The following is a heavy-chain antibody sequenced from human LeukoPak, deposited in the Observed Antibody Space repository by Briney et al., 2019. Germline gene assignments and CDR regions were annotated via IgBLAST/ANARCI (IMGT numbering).Heavy chain of an antibody. V-gene: IGHV4-4*07. CDR2: IYTSGTT. D-gene: IGHD2-21*01. CDR1: GGSISSYF. Sequence: SETLSLTCTVSGGSISSYFYNWIRQPAGKGLEWIGRIYTSGTTNYNPSLKSRVTMSVDTSNNHFSLKLRSVTAADTAVYYCARDNGAYCGGDCWHAFDIWGQRTMVTVSS. J-gene: IGHJ3*02. CDR3: ARDNGAYCGGDCWHAFDI.